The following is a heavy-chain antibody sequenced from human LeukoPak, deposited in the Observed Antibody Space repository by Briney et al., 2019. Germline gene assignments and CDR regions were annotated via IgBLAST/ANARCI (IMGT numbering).Heavy chain of an antibody. CDR3: AKPVGTSWYYFDY. J-gene: IGHJ4*02. V-gene: IGHV3-23*01. CDR2: ISGSGVST. D-gene: IGHD2-2*01. Sequence: GGSLRLSCAASGFTFSSSAMSWVREAPGRGLEWVSAISGSGVSTYYADSVKGRFTISRDNSKNTLYLQMNNLRAEDTAVYYCAKPVGTSWYYFDYWGQGALVTVSS. CDR1: GFTFSSSA.